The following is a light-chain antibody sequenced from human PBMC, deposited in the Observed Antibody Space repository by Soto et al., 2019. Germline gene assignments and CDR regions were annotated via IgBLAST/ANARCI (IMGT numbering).Light chain of an antibody. CDR3: QQRHMWPIT. V-gene: IGKV3D-20*02. CDR2: GEL. Sequence: EIVLTQSPGTLSVSAGDRATLSCRGSQTVSSRFLAWYQQKPGQAPRLLIYGELSRATGIPHRLSGSGSGTDFNLTISSLEPEDSAVYYCQQRHMWPITCGQGTRLEIK. J-gene: IGKJ5*01. CDR1: QTVSSRF.